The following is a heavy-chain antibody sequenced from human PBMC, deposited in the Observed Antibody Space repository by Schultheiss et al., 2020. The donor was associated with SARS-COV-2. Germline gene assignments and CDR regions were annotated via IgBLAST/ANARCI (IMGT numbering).Heavy chain of an antibody. Sequence: GESLKISCAASGFTFSSYSMNWVRQAPGKGLEWVGRIKSKTDGGTTDYAAPVKGRFTISRDDSKNTLYLQMNSLKTEDTAVYYCTIRIATPFDYWGQGTLVTVSS. V-gene: IGHV3-15*01. J-gene: IGHJ4*02. CDR1: GFTFSSYS. D-gene: IGHD6-13*01. CDR3: TIRIATPFDY. CDR2: IKSKTDGGTT.